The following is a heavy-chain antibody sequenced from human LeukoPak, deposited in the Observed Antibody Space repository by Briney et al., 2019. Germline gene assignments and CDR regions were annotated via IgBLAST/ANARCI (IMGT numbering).Heavy chain of an antibody. V-gene: IGHV3-7*01. J-gene: IGHJ6*02. Sequence: GGSLRLSCVASGFTFHKYWMGWVRQAPGKGLEWVANIKEGGSEKYYLDSVKGRFTISRDNAQSSLYLQMSSLTAEDTAVYYGARTGATISGVVAYHDNGMDVWGQGTMVTVSS. CDR3: ARTGATISGVVAYHDNGMDV. CDR2: IKEGGSEK. CDR1: GFTFHKYW. D-gene: IGHD3-3*01.